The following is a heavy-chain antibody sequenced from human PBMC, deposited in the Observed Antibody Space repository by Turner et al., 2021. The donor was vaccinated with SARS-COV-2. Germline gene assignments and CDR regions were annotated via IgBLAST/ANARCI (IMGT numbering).Heavy chain of an antibody. D-gene: IGHD5-18*01. CDR1: GGSFSGYY. Sequence: QVQLRQWGAGLLKPSETLSLTCAVYGGSFSGYYWSWIRQPPGKGLEWIGEINHRGSTNYNPSLKSRVTISVDTSKNQFSLKLSSVTAADTAVYYCARGGGYSYGALDYWGQGTLVTVSS. J-gene: IGHJ4*02. CDR3: ARGGGYSYGALDY. V-gene: IGHV4-34*01. CDR2: INHRGST.